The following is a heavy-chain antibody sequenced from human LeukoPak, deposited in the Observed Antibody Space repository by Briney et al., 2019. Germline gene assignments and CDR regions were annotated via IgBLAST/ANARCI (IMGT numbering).Heavy chain of an antibody. CDR3: ARGIRGYCSGGSCYISSRPKSNWFDP. Sequence: SETLSLTCTVSGGSISSSSYYWGWIRQPPGKGLECIGSIYYSGRNYYNPSLKSRVTISVDTSKNQFSLKLSSVTAADTAVYYCARGIRGYCSGGSCYISSRPKSNWFDPWGQGTLVTVSS. D-gene: IGHD2-15*01. CDR2: IYYSGRN. J-gene: IGHJ5*02. V-gene: IGHV4-39*07. CDR1: GGSISSSSYY.